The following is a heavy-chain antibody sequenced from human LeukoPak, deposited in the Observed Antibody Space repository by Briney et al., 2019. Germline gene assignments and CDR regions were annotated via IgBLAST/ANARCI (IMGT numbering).Heavy chain of an antibody. CDR1: GGSISSGGYY. CDR2: INHSGST. CDR3: ARDRDHFDY. J-gene: IGHJ4*02. V-gene: IGHV4-39*07. Sequence: NPSETLSLTYTVSGGSISSGGYYWSWIRQPPGKGLEWIGEINHSGSTNYNPSLKSRVTISVDRSKNQFSLKLSSVTAADTAVYYCARDRDHFDYWGQGTLVTVSS.